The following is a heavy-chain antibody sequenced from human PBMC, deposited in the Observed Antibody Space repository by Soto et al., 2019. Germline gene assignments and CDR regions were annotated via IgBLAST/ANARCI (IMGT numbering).Heavy chain of an antibody. Sequence: PSETLSLTCAVSGVSISSGNLWTCVRQTPQRGLEYIGEIFHDGTANYYPSFERRVAISVDTSKNQFSLKLNSVTAADTAVYYCARHLRGIAVAGRGVFDYWGQGTLVTVSS. J-gene: IGHJ4*02. CDR1: GVSISSGNL. CDR3: ARHLRGIAVAGRGVFDY. V-gene: IGHV4-4*02. D-gene: IGHD6-19*01. CDR2: IFHDGTA.